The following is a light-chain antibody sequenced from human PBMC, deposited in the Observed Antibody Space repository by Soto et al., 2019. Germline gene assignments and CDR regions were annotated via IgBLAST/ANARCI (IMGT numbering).Light chain of an antibody. CDR3: QQYTNLPPLT. J-gene: IGKJ4*01. CDR1: QMVSSN. V-gene: IGKV3-15*01. CDR2: GAF. Sequence: EIVMTQSPATLSVSPGERATISCRASQMVSSNLAWYQQKPGQAPRLLIYGAFTRATGIPARFSGSGSGTEFTLTISSLQSEAVPVYYCQQYTNLPPLTFGGGTKVEIK.